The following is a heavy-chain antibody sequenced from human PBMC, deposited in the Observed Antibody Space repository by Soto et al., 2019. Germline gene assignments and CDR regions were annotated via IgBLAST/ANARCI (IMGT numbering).Heavy chain of an antibody. CDR1: GYTFTSYA. V-gene: IGHV1-3*01. CDR2: INAGNGNT. J-gene: IGHJ5*02. CDR3: ARELRSLGEVDP. Sequence: ASVKVSCKASGYTFTSYAMHWVRQAPGQRLEWMGWINAGNGNTKYSQKFQGRVTITRDTSASTAYMELSSLRSEDTAVYYCARELRSLGEVDPWGQGTLVTVSS. D-gene: IGHD3-3*01.